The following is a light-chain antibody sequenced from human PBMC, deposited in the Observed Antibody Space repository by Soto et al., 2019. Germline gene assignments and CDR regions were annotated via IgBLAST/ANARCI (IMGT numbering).Light chain of an antibody. CDR1: QSVSSSY. V-gene: IGKV3D-20*02. Sequence: TVLTECPSTLSXAXXXXXRXSXTASQSVSSSYLAWYQQKPGQAPRLLIYGASSRATGIPDRFSGSGSGTDFTLTISSLEPEDFALYYCQQCSNWLITFGQ. CDR2: GAS. CDR3: QQCSNWLIT. J-gene: IGKJ5*01.